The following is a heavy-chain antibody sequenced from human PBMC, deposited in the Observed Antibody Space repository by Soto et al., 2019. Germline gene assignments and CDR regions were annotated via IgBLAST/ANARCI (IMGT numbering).Heavy chain of an antibody. V-gene: IGHV4-4*07. D-gene: IGHD1-20*01. CDR3: TKGPNWNYYYYGVDV. CDR2: VYSSGAT. J-gene: IGHJ6*02. Sequence: QVQLQESGPGLVKPSETLSLTCTVSGDSVSNYYWSWIRQPAGRGLEWIGRVYSSGATNYKPSLNGRVTMSVDTSRTQFSLRLSSVTAADTAIYYCTKGPNWNYYYYGVDVWGQGTAVTVSS. CDR1: GDSVSNYY.